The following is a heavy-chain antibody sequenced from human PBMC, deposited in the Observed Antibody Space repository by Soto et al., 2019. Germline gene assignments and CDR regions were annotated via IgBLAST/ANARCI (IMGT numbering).Heavy chain of an antibody. Sequence: GTSVKVSCKECGYRFTSNYMHWVRQAPGQGLEWMGIINPSGGSTSYAQKLQGRVTMTRDTSTSTVYMELSSLRSEDTAVYYCATPIAAAATDAFDIWGQGTMVTVSS. CDR3: ATPIAAAATDAFDI. CDR1: GYRFTSNY. CDR2: INPSGGST. V-gene: IGHV1-46*03. J-gene: IGHJ3*02. D-gene: IGHD6-13*01.